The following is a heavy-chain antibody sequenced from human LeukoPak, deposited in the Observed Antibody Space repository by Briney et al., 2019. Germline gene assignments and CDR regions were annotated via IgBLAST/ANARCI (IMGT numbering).Heavy chain of an antibody. CDR2: IDPSDSYT. CDR1: GYSFPSYW. Sequence: GESLKIFCKGSGYSFPSYWISWVRQMPGKGPEWMGRIDPSDSYTNYSPSFQGHVTISADKSISTAYLQWSSLKASDTARYYCARPGFDCSSTSCDYYCGQGTLGTV. CDR3: ARPGFDCSSTSCDYY. V-gene: IGHV5-10-1*01. D-gene: IGHD2-2*01. J-gene: IGHJ4*02.